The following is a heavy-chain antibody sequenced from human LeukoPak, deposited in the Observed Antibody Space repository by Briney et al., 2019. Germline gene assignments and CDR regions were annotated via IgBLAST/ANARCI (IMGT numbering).Heavy chain of an antibody. D-gene: IGHD3-10*01. V-gene: IGHV4-4*02. CDR3: ARLVVRGLVRY. Sequence: SETLSLTCAVSGGSISSSNWWSWVRQPPGKGLEWIGEIYHSGSTNYNPSLKSRVTISVDTSKNQFSLKLSSVTVADTAFYYCARLVVRGLVRYWGQGTLVTVSS. J-gene: IGHJ4*02. CDR2: IYHSGST. CDR1: GGSISSSNW.